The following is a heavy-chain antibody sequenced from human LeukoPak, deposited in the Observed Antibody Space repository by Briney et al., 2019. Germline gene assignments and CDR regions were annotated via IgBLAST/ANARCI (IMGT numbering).Heavy chain of an antibody. D-gene: IGHD6-19*01. V-gene: IGHV3-23*01. Sequence: PGASLRLSCVASGFTFSNYAMSWVRRAPGKGLEWVSAISGSGGSTYYADSVKGRFTISRDNSKNTLYLQMNSLRAEDTAVYYCATAVAGPRDWFDPWGQGTLVTVSS. CDR3: ATAVAGPRDWFDP. CDR1: GFTFSNYA. CDR2: ISGSGGST. J-gene: IGHJ5*02.